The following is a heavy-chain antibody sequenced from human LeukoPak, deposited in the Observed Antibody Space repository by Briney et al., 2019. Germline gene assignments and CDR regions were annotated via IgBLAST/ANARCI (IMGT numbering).Heavy chain of an antibody. CDR1: GFIFSTYV. CDR3: AKDATTVTTGNFDY. V-gene: IGHV3-23*01. CDR2: ISGSGGSK. D-gene: IGHD4-17*01. J-gene: IGHJ4*02. Sequence: GGSLRLSCAGSGFIFSTYVMDWVRQAPGKGLEWDSTISGSGGSKYYADSVKGRFTISRDNVRNTLFLQMNSLRAEDTAVFYCAKDATTVTTGNFDYWGQGTLVTVSS.